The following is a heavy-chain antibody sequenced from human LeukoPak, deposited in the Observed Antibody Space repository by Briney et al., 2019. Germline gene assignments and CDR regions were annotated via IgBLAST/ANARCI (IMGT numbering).Heavy chain of an antibody. D-gene: IGHD6-13*01. V-gene: IGHV4-34*01. CDR3: ARGGWHSSSWYFDY. Sequence: PSETLSLTCAVYGGSFSGYYWSWIRQPPGKGLEWIGEITHGGSTNYNPSLKSRVTISVDTSKNQFSLELNSVTAADTAVYYCARGGWHSSSWYFDYWGQGTLVTVSP. CDR2: ITHGGST. CDR1: GGSFSGYY. J-gene: IGHJ4*02.